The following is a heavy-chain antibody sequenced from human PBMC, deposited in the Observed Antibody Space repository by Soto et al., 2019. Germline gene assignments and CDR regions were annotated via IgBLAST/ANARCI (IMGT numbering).Heavy chain of an antibody. J-gene: IGHJ5*02. CDR3: ARGVGSGTYYNQYNWFDP. D-gene: IGHD3-10*01. Sequence: GASVKVSCKASGYTFTNYGIGWVRQAPGQGLEGMGWINTYNGNTNHAQKLQGRVTMTTDTSTSKAYMGLRSLRSDDTAVYYCARGVGSGTYYNQYNWFDPWGQGTLVTVSS. CDR1: GYTFTNYG. V-gene: IGHV1-18*04. CDR2: INTYNGNT.